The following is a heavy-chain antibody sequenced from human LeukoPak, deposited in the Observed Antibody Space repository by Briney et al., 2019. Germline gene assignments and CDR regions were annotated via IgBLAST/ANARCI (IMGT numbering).Heavy chain of an antibody. CDR2: ISSSGSTI. Sequence: PGGSLRLSCAASGFTFSNHGMHWVRQAPGKGLEWVSYISSSGSTIYYADSVKGRFTISRDNAKNSLYLQMNSLRAEDTAVYYCARGRGYCSSTSCYSSSWFDPWGQGTLVTVSS. J-gene: IGHJ5*02. CDR3: ARGRGYCSSTSCYSSSWFDP. D-gene: IGHD2-2*01. CDR1: GFTFSNHG. V-gene: IGHV3-48*04.